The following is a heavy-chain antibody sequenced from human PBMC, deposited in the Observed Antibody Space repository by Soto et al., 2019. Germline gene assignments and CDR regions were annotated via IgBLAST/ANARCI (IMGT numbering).Heavy chain of an antibody. CDR2: IYYSGST. J-gene: IGHJ5*02. V-gene: IGHV4-39*07. Sequence: PSETLSLTCTVSGGSISSSSYYWGWIRQPPGKGLEWIGSIYYSGSTYYNPSLKSRVTISVDTSKNQFSLKLSSVTAADTAVYYCATTVVPAVIGPRGAWFAPPAQRTPVPVSS. CDR1: GGSISSSSYY. D-gene: IGHD2-2*01. CDR3: ATTVVPAVIGPRGAWFAP.